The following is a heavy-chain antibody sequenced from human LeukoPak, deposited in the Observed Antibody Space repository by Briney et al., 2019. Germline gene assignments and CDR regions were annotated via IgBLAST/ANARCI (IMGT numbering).Heavy chain of an antibody. V-gene: IGHV1-18*01. CDR2: ISAYNGNT. CDR3: ARGQTYYYDSSGYYYVNAFDI. D-gene: IGHD3-22*01. Sequence: ASVKVSCKASGYTFTNYAISWVRQAPGQGLEWMGWISAYNGNTNYAQNVQGRVTMTTDTSTSTAYMELRSLRSDDTAVYYCARGQTYYYDSSGYYYVNAFDIWGQGTMVTVSS. J-gene: IGHJ3*02. CDR1: GYTFTNYA.